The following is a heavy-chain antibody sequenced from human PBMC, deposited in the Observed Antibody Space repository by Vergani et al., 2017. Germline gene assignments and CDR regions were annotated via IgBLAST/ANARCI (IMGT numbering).Heavy chain of an antibody. V-gene: IGHV3-21*01. CDR1: GFTFSSYS. CDR2: ISSSSSYI. CDR3: ARGIATTRPYDSSGYYTVDFDY. D-gene: IGHD3-22*01. J-gene: IGHJ4*02. Sequence: EVQLVESGGGLVKPGGSLRLSCAASGFTFSSYSMNWVRQAPGKGLEWVSSISSSSSYIYYADSVKGRFTISRDNAKNSLYLQMNSLRAEDTAVYYCARGIATTRPYDSSGYYTVDFDYWGQGTLVTVSS.